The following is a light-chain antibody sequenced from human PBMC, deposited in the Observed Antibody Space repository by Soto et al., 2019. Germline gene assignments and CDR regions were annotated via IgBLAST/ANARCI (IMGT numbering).Light chain of an antibody. CDR2: EVS. CDR3: TSYTSGSSPYV. V-gene: IGLV2-14*01. CDR1: RSDVGGYNY. Sequence: QSVLTQPASVSGSPGQSITISCTGTRSDVGGYNYVSWFQQHPGKAPKLVIYEVSNRPSGVSNRFSGSKSANTASLTISGLRAEDEADYYCTSYTSGSSPYVFGTGTKLTVL. J-gene: IGLJ1*01.